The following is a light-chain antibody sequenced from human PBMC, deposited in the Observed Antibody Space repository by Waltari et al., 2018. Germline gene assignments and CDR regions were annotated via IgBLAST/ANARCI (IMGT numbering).Light chain of an antibody. J-gene: IGKJ1*01. CDR3: QQYYSTPWT. V-gene: IGKV4-1*01. CDR2: WAS. Sequence: DLVMTQSPDSLAVSLGERATCHCKHSHAVLSTSDYQNYLAWYQQKPGQPPKLLIYWASTRESGVPARFSGSGSVTDFTLTISSLQAEDVAVYYCQQYYSTPWTFGQGTKVEIK. CDR1: HAVLSTSDYQNY.